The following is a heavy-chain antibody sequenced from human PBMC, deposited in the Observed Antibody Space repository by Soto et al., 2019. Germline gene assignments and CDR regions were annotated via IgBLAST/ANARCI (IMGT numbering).Heavy chain of an antibody. CDR2: IYHSGST. Sequence: SETLSLTCAVSGGSISSGGYSCSWIRQPPGKGLEWIGYIYHSGSTYYNPSLKSRVTISVDRSKNQFSLKLSSVTAADTAVYYCARVPGPWGQGTLVTVS. J-gene: IGHJ5*02. V-gene: IGHV4-30-2*01. CDR3: ARVPGP. CDR1: GGSISSGGYS.